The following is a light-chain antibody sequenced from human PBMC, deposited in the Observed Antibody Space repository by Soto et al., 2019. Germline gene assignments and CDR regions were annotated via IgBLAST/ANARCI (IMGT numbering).Light chain of an antibody. CDR1: ISDIGGYNY. J-gene: IGLJ1*01. V-gene: IGLV2-14*01. Sequence: QSLLTQPASLSGSPGQSITISCTGTISDIGGYNYVSWYQQHPGKAPKLMIYEVSNRPSGVSNRFSGSKSGNTASLTISGLQAEDEADYYCSSYTSTSTIYVFGTGTKVTVL. CDR3: SSYTSTSTIYV. CDR2: EVS.